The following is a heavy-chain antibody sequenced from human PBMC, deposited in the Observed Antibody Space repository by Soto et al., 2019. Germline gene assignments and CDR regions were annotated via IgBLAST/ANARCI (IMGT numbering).Heavy chain of an antibody. CDR3: AKSWYVDNWFDP. Sequence: SETLSLTCNVSGDSLHSGAYYWTWIRQSPGKGLEWIGHIYHTGSTNYNPSLRSRLTISLDTSKNHFSLTLRSVNAVDTGVYYCAKSWYVDNWFDPWGQGTLVTVYS. CDR2: IYHTGST. J-gene: IGHJ5*02. D-gene: IGHD6-13*01. V-gene: IGHV4-61*03. CDR1: GDSLHSGAYY.